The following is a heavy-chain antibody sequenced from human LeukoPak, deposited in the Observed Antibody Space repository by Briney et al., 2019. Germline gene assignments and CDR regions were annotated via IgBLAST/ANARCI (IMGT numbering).Heavy chain of an antibody. V-gene: IGHV4-59*01. Sequence: SETLSLTCTVSGGSLSSYYWSWIRQPPGKGLEWIGYIYYSGSTNYNPSLKSRVTISVDTSKNQFSLKLSSVTAADTAVYYCATGTRGQWFDPWGQGTLVTVSS. D-gene: IGHD1-7*01. CDR1: GGSLSSYY. J-gene: IGHJ5*02. CDR2: IYYSGST. CDR3: ATGTRGQWFDP.